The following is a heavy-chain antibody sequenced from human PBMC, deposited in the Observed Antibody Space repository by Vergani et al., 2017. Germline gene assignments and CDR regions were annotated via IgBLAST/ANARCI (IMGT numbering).Heavy chain of an antibody. D-gene: IGHD6-19*01. J-gene: IGHJ6*03. Sequence: QVQLVESGGGLVKPGGSLRLSCAASGFTFSDYYMSWIRQAPGKGLEWVSSISSSNTYIYYADSVKGRFTVSRDNAKNSLYLQMNTLRAEDTAVYYCARNSSDWYDYYYYYMDVWGKGTTVTVSS. CDR3: ARNSSDWYDYYYYYMDV. V-gene: IGHV3-11*06. CDR1: GFTFSDYY. CDR2: ISSSNTYI.